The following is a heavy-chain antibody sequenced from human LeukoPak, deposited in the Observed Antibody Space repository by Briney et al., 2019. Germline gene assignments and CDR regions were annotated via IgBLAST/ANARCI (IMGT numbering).Heavy chain of an antibody. CDR3: ARAPGFGELLLFDY. D-gene: IGHD3-10*01. CDR1: GGSISSYY. J-gene: IGHJ4*02. CDR2: IYYSGST. V-gene: IGHV4-59*01. Sequence: SETLSLTCTVSGGSISSYYWSWIRQPPGKGLEWLGYIYYSGSTNYNPSLKSRVTISVDTSKNQFSLKLSSVTAADTAVYYCARAPGFGELLLFDYWGQGTLVTVSS.